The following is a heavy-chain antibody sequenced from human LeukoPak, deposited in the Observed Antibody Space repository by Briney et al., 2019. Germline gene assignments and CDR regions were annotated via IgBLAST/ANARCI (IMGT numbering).Heavy chain of an antibody. V-gene: IGHV3-33*01. J-gene: IGHJ2*01. D-gene: IGHD2-15*01. Sequence: GGSLRLSCAASGFTFSNYGIHWVRQAPGEGLEWVAVIWYDGSNKYYADSVKGRFTISRDNSKNTLYLQMSSLRAEDTAVYYCARVQVAANTDYWYFDLWGRGTLVLVSS. CDR3: ARVQVAANTDYWYFDL. CDR2: IWYDGSNK. CDR1: GFTFSNYG.